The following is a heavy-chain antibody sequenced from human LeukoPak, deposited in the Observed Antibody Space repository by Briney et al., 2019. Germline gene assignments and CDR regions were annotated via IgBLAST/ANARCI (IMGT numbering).Heavy chain of an antibody. J-gene: IGHJ4*02. CDR3: AKLHNLNSDY. CDR1: GFTFSSYA. CDR2: ISGSGGST. Sequence: GSLRLSCAVSGFTFSSYAMSWVRQAPGKGLEWVSTISGSGGSTYYAGSVKGRFTISRDNSRNTLYLQMNSLRAEDTAVYYCAKLHNLNSDYWGQGTLVTVSS. V-gene: IGHV3-23*01. D-gene: IGHD1-14*01.